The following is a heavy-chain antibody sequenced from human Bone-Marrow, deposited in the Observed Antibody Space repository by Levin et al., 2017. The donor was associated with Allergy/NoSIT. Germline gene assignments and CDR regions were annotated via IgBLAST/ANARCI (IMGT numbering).Heavy chain of an antibody. D-gene: IGHD1-26*01. V-gene: IGHV1-2*02. CDR2: INPNSGGT. J-gene: IGHJ4*02. CDR1: GYTFIAYY. Sequence: ASVKVSCKASGYTFIAYYIHWVRQAPGQGLEWMGWINPNSGGTNYAQKFQGRVTMTRDTSIGTAFMDLTSLRSDDTAVYYCARELVGRTTPSFDSWGQGTLVSVSS. CDR3: ARELVGRTTPSFDS.